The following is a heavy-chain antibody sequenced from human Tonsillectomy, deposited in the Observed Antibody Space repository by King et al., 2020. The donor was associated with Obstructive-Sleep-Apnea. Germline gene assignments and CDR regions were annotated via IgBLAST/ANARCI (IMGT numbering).Heavy chain of an antibody. J-gene: IGHJ4*02. CDR1: GFTFSSFW. CDR3: ARARGWYSDYFDY. CDR2: IKLDGSEK. V-gene: IGHV3-7*01. Sequence: VQLVESGGGLVQPGGSLRLSCAASGFTFSSFWMTWVRQAPGKGLEWVAHIKLDGSEKYYVDSVKGRFTISRDNAKNSLFLEMNSLRAEDTAVYYCARARGWYSDYFDYWGQGTLVTVSS. D-gene: IGHD6-19*01.